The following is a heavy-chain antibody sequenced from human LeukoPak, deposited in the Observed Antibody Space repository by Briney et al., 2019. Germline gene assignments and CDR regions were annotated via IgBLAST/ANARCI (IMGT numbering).Heavy chain of an antibody. J-gene: IGHJ6*03. Sequence: ASVKVSCKASGYTFSSNYMHWVRQAPGQGLEWMGIINPSGGSTNYAQKFQGRVTMTRDTSTSTVYMELSSLRSEDTAVYYCARTTEGGYTYGYFYYYYMDVWGKGTTVTISS. CDR2: INPSGGST. CDR1: GYTFSSNY. D-gene: IGHD5-18*01. CDR3: ARTTEGGYTYGYFYYYYMDV. V-gene: IGHV1-46*01.